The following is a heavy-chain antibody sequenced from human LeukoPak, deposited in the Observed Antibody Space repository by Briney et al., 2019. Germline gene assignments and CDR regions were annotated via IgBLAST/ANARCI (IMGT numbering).Heavy chain of an antibody. CDR3: ASTRVGATKSIDY. J-gene: IGHJ4*02. Sequence: SQTLSLTCTVSGGSISSGGYYWSWIRQHPGKGLEWIGYIYYSGSTYYNPSLKSRVTISVDTSKNQFSLKLSSVTAADTAVYYCASTRVGATKSIDYWGQGTLVTVSS. CDR2: IYYSGST. D-gene: IGHD1-26*01. CDR1: GGSISSGGYY. V-gene: IGHV4-31*03.